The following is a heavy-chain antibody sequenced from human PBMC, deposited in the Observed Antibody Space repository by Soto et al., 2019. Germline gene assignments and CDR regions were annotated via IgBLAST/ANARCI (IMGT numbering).Heavy chain of an antibody. CDR3: ARDRLMATAGTARHYFGLDV. J-gene: IGHJ6*02. Sequence: SSTLSLTCTVSGGSIRSGGYYWSWVRQNPRRGLEWIGNICYSGNTYYNPSLKSRLTISVDTSKNQFSLNLSSVTAADTAVYYCARDRLMATAGTARHYFGLDVWGQGTTVTVSS. CDR1: GGSIRSGGYY. D-gene: IGHD5-18*01. CDR2: ICYSGNT. V-gene: IGHV4-31*02.